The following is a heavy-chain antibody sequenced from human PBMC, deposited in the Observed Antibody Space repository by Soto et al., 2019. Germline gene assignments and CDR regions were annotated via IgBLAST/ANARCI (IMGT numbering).Heavy chain of an antibody. D-gene: IGHD3-10*01. V-gene: IGHV5-51*01. CDR1: GYIFTLYW. Sequence: GESLKISCKGSGYIFTLYWIGWVRQMPGKGLEWMGIIYPDDSEIRYSPSFQGQVTISADKSISTAYLQWSSLKASDTAMYYCASGHYGNAFDIWGQRTMVTVSS. CDR3: ASGHYGNAFDI. CDR2: IYPDDSEI. J-gene: IGHJ3*02.